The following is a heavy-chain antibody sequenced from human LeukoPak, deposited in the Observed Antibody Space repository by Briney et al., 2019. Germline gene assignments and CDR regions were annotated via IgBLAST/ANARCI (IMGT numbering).Heavy chain of an antibody. D-gene: IGHD2-15*01. V-gene: IGHV3-11*01. CDR1: GFTFSDYY. Sequence: PGGTLRLSCAASGFTFSDYYMSWIRQAPGKGLEWVSYISSSGSTIYYADSVRGRFTISRDNAKNSLYLQMNSLRAEDTAVYYCAASGQRIKSRYFQHWGRGTLVTVSS. CDR2: ISSSGSTI. J-gene: IGHJ1*01. CDR3: AASGQRIKSRYFQH.